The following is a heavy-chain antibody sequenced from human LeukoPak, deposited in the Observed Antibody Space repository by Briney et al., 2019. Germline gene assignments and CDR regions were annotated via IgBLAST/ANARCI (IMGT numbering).Heavy chain of an antibody. CDR1: EFTFSSYS. CDR3: AKGQFLWFGELFSGKDY. D-gene: IGHD3-10*01. Sequence: GGSLRLSCAASEFTFSSYSMNWVRQAPGKGLEWVAFIRYDGSNKYYADSVKGRFTISRDNSKNTLYLQMNSLRAEDTAVYSCAKGQFLWFGELFSGKDYWGQGTLVTVSS. J-gene: IGHJ4*02. V-gene: IGHV3-30*02. CDR2: IRYDGSNK.